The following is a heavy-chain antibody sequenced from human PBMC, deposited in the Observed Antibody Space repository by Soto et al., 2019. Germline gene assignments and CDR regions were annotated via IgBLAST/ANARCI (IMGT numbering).Heavy chain of an antibody. J-gene: IGHJ4*02. CDR3: ARDGAYTTGSIYGFDC. V-gene: IGHV1-18*01. CDR2: ISAYNGNT. D-gene: IGHD3-9*01. CDR1: GYTFARYG. Sequence: GASVKVSCKASGYTFARYGLSWVRQAPGQGLEWMGWISAYNGNTNYAQKLQGRVTMTTDTSTSTAYMELRSLRSDDTALYYCARDGAYTTGSIYGFDCWGQGTLVTVSS.